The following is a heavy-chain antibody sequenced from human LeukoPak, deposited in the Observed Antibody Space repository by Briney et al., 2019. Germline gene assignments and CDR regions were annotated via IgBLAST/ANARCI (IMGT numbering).Heavy chain of an antibody. D-gene: IGHD6-19*01. CDR1: GILVSSNY. Sequence: PGGSLRLSCADSGILVSSNYMSWVRQAPGKGLEWVSAIYPDGNTYYADSVKGRFTISRDKSKNALYLQMNSLRAEDTAVYYCATAPQGWNFEYWGQGTLVTVSS. CDR3: ATAPQGWNFEY. V-gene: IGHV3-53*01. CDR2: IYPDGNT. J-gene: IGHJ4*02.